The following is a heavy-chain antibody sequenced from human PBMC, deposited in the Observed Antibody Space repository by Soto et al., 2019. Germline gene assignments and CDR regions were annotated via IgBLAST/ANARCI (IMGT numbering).Heavy chain of an antibody. CDR1: GFTFSSYE. CDR2: ISSSGDRT. J-gene: IGHJ4*01. V-gene: IGHV3-48*03. Sequence: GGSLRLACAASGFTFSSYEVHWVRQAPGGGLEWVAYISSSGDRTDYADSVRGRFTISRDNAKSSLYLQMDSLRAEDTAVYYCATEHIMSRKDHDYSAHRTLVPVSS. D-gene: IGHD2-8*01. CDR3: ATEHIMSRKDHDY.